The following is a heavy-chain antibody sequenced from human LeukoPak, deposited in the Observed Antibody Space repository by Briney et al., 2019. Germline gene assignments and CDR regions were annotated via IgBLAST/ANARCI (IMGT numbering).Heavy chain of an antibody. Sequence: PSETLSLTCTVTGGSISSYYWSWIRQPPGKGLEWIGYIYYSGSTNYNPSLKSRVTISVDTSKNQFSLKLSSVTAADTAVYYCARGNSGYDPNATQDFDYWGQGTLVTVSS. D-gene: IGHD5-12*01. J-gene: IGHJ4*02. CDR3: ARGNSGYDPNATQDFDY. CDR2: IYYSGST. CDR1: GGSISSYY. V-gene: IGHV4-59*01.